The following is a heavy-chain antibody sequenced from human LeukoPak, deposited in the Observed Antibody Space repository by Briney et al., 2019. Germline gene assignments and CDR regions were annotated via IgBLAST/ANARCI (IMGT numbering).Heavy chain of an antibody. CDR2: IRSKAYGGTT. Sequence: GGSLRLSCTASGFTFGDYAMSWVRQAPGKGLEWVGFIRSKAYGGTTEYAASVKGRFTISRDDSKSIAYLQMNSLKTEDTAVYYCTRGSGTSGDYYFDYWGQGTLVTVSS. D-gene: IGHD4-17*01. J-gene: IGHJ4*02. CDR1: GFTFGDYA. CDR3: TRGSGTSGDYYFDY. V-gene: IGHV3-49*04.